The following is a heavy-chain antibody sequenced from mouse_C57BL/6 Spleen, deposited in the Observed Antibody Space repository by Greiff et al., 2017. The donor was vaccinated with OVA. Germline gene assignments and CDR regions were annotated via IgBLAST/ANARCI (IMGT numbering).Heavy chain of an antibody. CDR1: GYTFTSYT. D-gene: IGHD1-1*01. J-gene: IGHJ3*01. V-gene: IGHV1-4*01. CDR2: INPSSGYT. CDR3: ARSPFITTVVATD. Sequence: VKLMESGAELARPGASVKMSCKASGYTFTSYTMHWVKQRPGQGLEWIGYINPSSGYTKYNQKFKDKATLTADKSSSTAYMQLSSLTSEDSAVYYCARSPFITTVVATDWGQGTLVTVSA.